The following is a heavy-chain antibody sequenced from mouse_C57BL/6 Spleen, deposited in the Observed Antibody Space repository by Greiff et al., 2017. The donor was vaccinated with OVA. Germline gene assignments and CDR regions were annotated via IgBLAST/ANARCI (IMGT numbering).Heavy chain of an antibody. CDR1: GYTFTDYY. CDR3: ARGYYVGY. J-gene: IGHJ2*01. V-gene: IGHV1-26*01. CDR2: INPNNGGT. Sequence: EVQLQQSGPELVKPGASVKISCKASGYTFTDYYMNWVKQSHGKSLEWIGDINPNNGGTSYNQKFKGKATLTVDKSSSTAYMELRSLTSEDSAVYYCARGYYVGYWGQGTTLTVSS.